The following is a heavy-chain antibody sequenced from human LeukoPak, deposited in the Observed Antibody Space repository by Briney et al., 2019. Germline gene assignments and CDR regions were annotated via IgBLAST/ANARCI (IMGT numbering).Heavy chain of an antibody. CDR1: GYTXSDHY. J-gene: IGHJ6*02. V-gene: IGHV1-18*04. Sequence: ASVKVSCKASGYTXSDHYIHGVRQAPGQGLEWMGWISAYNGNTNYAQKLQGRVTMTTDTSTSTAYMELRSLRSDDTAVYYCARDRWENYYYYGMDVWGQGTTVTVSS. D-gene: IGHD1-26*01. CDR3: ARDRWENYYYYGMDV. CDR2: ISAYNGNT.